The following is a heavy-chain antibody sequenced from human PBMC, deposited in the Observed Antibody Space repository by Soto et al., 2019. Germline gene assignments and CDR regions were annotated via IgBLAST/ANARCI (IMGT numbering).Heavy chain of an antibody. D-gene: IGHD1-26*01. Sequence: PGESLKISCKGSGYSFTSYWIGWVRQMPGKGLEWMGIIYPGDSDTRYSPSFQGQVTISADKSISTAYLQWSSLKASDTAMYYCARVSGGSYLRGWDYYYGMDVWGQGTTVTVSS. V-gene: IGHV5-51*01. CDR1: GYSFTSYW. CDR2: IYPGDSDT. CDR3: ARVSGGSYLRGWDYYYGMDV. J-gene: IGHJ6*02.